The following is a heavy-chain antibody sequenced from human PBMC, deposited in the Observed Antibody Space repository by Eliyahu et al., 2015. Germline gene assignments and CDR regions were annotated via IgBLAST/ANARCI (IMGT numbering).Heavy chain of an antibody. CDR3: VKDRGYYSYTVFDY. J-gene: IGHJ4*02. CDR2: ISTNGDTT. Sequence: DVQLAESGGGLVQPGGSLRXSCSASGFKFSIYVMHWVRQAPGKGLEYVSSISTNGDTTYYADSVKGRFAISRDNSKNTLNLQMTSLRAEDTAVYYCVKDRGYYSYTVFDYWGQGSLVTVSS. CDR1: GFKFSIYV. D-gene: IGHD2-15*01. V-gene: IGHV3-64D*08.